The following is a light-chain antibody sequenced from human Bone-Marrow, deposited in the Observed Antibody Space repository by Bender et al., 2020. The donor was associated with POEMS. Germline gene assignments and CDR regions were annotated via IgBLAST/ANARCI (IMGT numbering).Light chain of an antibody. CDR3: QVWDVNSDHPV. Sequence: SYVLTQPPSVSVAPGKTASITCGVDNIGSQTVNWYQQKPGEAPVNVIYYNADRPPGIPERFSGSQSAHTATLTISRVEAGDEADYYCQVWDVNSDHPVFGGGTKLTVL. J-gene: IGLJ2*01. CDR1: NIGSQT. CDR2: YNA. V-gene: IGLV3-21*04.